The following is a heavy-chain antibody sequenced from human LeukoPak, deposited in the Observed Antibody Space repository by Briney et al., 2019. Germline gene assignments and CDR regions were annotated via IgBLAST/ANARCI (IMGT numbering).Heavy chain of an antibody. Sequence: PSETLSLTCRVYGGSFSGYYWSWIRQPPGKGLEWIGEINHSGSTNYNPSLKSRVTISVDTSKNQFSLKLSSVTAADTAVYYCARGGYSGYVAIYYYYYYMDVWGKGTTVTISS. J-gene: IGHJ6*03. V-gene: IGHV4-34*01. CDR1: GGSFSGYY. CDR3: ARGGYSGYVAIYYYYYYMDV. CDR2: INHSGST. D-gene: IGHD5-12*01.